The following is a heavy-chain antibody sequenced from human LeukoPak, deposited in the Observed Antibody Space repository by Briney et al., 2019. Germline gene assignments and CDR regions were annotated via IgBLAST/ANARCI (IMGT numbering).Heavy chain of an antibody. CDR1: GGSISSSSYY. J-gene: IGHJ4*02. Sequence: SETLSLTCTVSGGSISSSSYYWGWIRQPPGKGLEWIGSIYYSGSTYYNPSLKSRVTISVDTSKDQFSPKLSSVTAADTAVYYCARLGDKRGIDYWGQGTLVTVSS. D-gene: IGHD3-10*01. CDR3: ARLGDKRGIDY. CDR2: IYYSGST. V-gene: IGHV4-39*01.